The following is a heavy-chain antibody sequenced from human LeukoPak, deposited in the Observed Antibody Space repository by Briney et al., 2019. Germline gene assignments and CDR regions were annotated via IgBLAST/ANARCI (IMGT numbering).Heavy chain of an antibody. CDR2: ISGSSTYI. Sequence: GGSLRLSCAASGFTFSNNMNWVRPAPGKGLEWVSSISGSSTYIYYAESMTGRFTISRDNAKNSLYLQMNSLRAEDTAVYYCASPRRDGYIRSWGQGTLVTVSS. V-gene: IGHV3-21*01. CDR3: ASPRRDGYIRS. CDR1: GFTFSNN. J-gene: IGHJ4*02. D-gene: IGHD5-24*01.